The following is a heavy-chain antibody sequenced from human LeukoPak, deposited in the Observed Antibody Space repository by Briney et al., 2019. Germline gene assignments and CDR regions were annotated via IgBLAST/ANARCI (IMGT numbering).Heavy chain of an antibody. D-gene: IGHD1-7*01. CDR2: INHSGST. CDR3: ARLNWNYGVGNYYYYYMDV. J-gene: IGHJ6*03. CDR1: GGSFSGYY. V-gene: IGHV4-34*01. Sequence: SETLSLTCAVYGGSFSGYYWSWIRQPPGKGLEWIGEINHSGSTNYNPSLKSRVTISVDTSKNQFSLKLSSVTAADTAVYYCARLNWNYGVGNYYYYYMDVWGKGTTVTVSS.